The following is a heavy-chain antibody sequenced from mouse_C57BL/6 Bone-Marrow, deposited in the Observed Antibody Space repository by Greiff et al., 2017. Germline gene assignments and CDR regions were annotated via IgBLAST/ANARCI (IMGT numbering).Heavy chain of an antibody. J-gene: IGHJ2*01. D-gene: IGHD2-5*01. CDR3: ARGGYYSNY. CDR1: GYTFTDYY. V-gene: IGHV1-26*01. CDR2: INPNNGGT. Sequence: VQLQQSGPELVKPGASVKISCKASGYTFTDYYMNWVKQSHGKSLEWIGDINPNNGGTSYNQKFKGKATLTVDQSSSTAYMELRSLTSEDSAVYYCARGGYYSNYWGQGTTLTVSS.